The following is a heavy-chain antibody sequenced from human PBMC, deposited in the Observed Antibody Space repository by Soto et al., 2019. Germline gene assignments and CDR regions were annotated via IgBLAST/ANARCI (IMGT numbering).Heavy chain of an antibody. J-gene: IGHJ4*02. CDR3: ASLYDDTSGNFHY. V-gene: IGHV1-69*02. CDR1: GDSFSRST. Sequence: QVQLVQSGAEVKRPGSSVKVSCKASGDSFSRSTFSWVRQAPGQGLEWMGRFIPMLGIANYAQTFQGRVTITADKSTSTAYMDLNSLRSEDTAVYYCASLYDDTSGNFHYWGQGTLVTVSS. D-gene: IGHD3-22*01. CDR2: FIPMLGIA.